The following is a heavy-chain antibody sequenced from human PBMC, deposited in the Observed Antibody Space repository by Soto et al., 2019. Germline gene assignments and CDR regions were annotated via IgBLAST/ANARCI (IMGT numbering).Heavy chain of an antibody. D-gene: IGHD3-10*01. Sequence: EVQLVESGGGLVQPGGSLRLSCAASGFTFSSYSMNWVRQAPGKGLEWVSYISSSSSTIYYAVSVKGRFTISRDNAKNSLYLQMNSLRDEDTAVYYCARDDTPSEALTGAFHYYYYYGMDVWGQGTTVTVSS. J-gene: IGHJ6*02. CDR3: ARDDTPSEALTGAFHYYYYYGMDV. CDR1: GFTFSSYS. CDR2: ISSSSSTI. V-gene: IGHV3-48*02.